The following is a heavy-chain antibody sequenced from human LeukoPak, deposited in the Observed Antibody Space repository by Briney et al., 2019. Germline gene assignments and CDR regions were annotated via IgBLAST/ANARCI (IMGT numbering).Heavy chain of an antibody. V-gene: IGHV1-3*01. J-gene: IGHJ6*02. CDR1: GYTFTSYA. Sequence: ASVKVSCKASGYTFTSYAMHWVRQAPGQRLEWMGWINAGNGNTKYSQKFQGRVTITRDTSASTAYMELSGLRSEDTAVYYCARDRSGVRGVITYGMDVWGQGTTVTVSS. D-gene: IGHD3-10*01. CDR2: INAGNGNT. CDR3: ARDRSGVRGVITYGMDV.